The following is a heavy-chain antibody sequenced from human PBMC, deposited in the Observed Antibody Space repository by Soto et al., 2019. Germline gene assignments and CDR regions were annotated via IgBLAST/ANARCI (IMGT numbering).Heavy chain of an antibody. CDR1: GFTFSSYA. D-gene: IGHD6-19*01. V-gene: IGHV3-30-3*01. CDR3: ARDYASASIAVAGGVGTFDY. Sequence: GGSLRLSCAASGFTFSSYAIHWVRQAPGKGLEWVAVISYDGSNKYYADSVKGRFTISRDNSKNTLYLQMNSLRAEDTAVYYCARDYASASIAVAGGVGTFDYWGQGTLVTVSS. CDR2: ISYDGSNK. J-gene: IGHJ4*02.